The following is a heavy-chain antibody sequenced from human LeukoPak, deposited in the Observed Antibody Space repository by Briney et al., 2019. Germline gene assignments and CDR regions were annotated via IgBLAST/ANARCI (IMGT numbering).Heavy chain of an antibody. J-gene: IGHJ4*02. CDR1: GFTFSSYW. V-gene: IGHV3-74*01. CDR3: ARGSSWYTPPDY. CDR2: INSDGSST. D-gene: IGHD6-13*01. Sequence: GGSLRLSCAASGFTFSSYWVHWVRQAPGKGLVWVSRINSDGSSTSYADSVKGRFTISRDNAKNTLYLQMNSLRAEDTAVYYCARGSSWYTPPDYWGQGTLVTVSS.